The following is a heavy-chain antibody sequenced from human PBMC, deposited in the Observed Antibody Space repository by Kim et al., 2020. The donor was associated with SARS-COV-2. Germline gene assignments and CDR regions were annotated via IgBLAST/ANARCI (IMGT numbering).Heavy chain of an antibody. CDR2: IYGSGEA. CDR3: ARDWEI. J-gene: IGHJ3*02. Sequence: IYGSGEAYYTDSVRGRFTISRDYSKNDLYLQMDSLIAEDSAVYYCARDWEIWGQGTTVTVSS. D-gene: IGHD1-26*01. V-gene: IGHV3-53*01.